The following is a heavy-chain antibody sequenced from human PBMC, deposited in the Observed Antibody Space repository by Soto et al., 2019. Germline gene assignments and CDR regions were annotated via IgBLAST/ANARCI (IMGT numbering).Heavy chain of an antibody. J-gene: IGHJ2*01. CDR2: INPNSAGT. CDR1: GYSFTDHY. Sequence: ASVNVSCKSSGYSFTDHYIHWVRQAPGEGLECMGWINPNSAGTKSAQQFQGRVTMTRELSISTAYMELSRLRFDDTAVYYCAPGKAIPDYWNFDLCGRGTMVIFSS. V-gene: IGHV1-2*02. D-gene: IGHD2-2*02. CDR3: APGKAIPDYWNFDL.